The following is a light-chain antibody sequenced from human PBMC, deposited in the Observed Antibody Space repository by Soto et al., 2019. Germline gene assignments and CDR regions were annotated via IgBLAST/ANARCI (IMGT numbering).Light chain of an antibody. Sequence: EIVLTQSPATLSVSPGERVILSCRASQSVDISLAWYQQKPGQAPRLLIYGASTRATDMPGTFSGRGSGTEFTLTITSLRPEDFGVYYCQHYRSWPRTCGQGTKVEIK. CDR3: QHYRSWPRT. J-gene: IGKJ1*01. V-gene: IGKV3-15*01. CDR2: GAS. CDR1: QSVDIS.